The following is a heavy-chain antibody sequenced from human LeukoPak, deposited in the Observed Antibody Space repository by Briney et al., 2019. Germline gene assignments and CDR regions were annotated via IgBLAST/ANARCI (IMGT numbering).Heavy chain of an antibody. D-gene: IGHD3-10*01. V-gene: IGHV3-11*04. CDR2: ISSSGSTI. CDR1: GFTFSDYY. Sequence: GGSLRLSCAASGFTFSDYYMSWIRQAPGKGLEWVSYISSSGSTIYYADSVKGRFTISRDNAKNSLYLQMNSLRAEDTAVYYCVRSGNTGRNWYFDLWGRGTLVTVSS. J-gene: IGHJ2*01. CDR3: VRSGNTGRNWYFDL.